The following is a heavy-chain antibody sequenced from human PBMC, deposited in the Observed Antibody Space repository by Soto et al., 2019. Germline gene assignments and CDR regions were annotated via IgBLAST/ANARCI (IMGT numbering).Heavy chain of an antibody. Sequence: SETLSLPCVVSGDSITSSNWWSWVRQPPGKGLEWVGYIYYSGTTSYNPSLNSRVTMSVDTSKNQFSLKLNSVTAADTAVYYCARESYYGSGATVVGLWGQGTLVTVSS. D-gene: IGHD3-10*01. CDR3: ARESYYGSGATVVGL. CDR1: GDSITSSNW. V-gene: IGHV4-4*02. CDR2: IYYSGTT. J-gene: IGHJ5*02.